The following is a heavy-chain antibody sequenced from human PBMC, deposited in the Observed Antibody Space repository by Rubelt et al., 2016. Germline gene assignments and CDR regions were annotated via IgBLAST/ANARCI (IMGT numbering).Heavy chain of an antibody. CDR1: GLTFSSSA. V-gene: IGHV1-58*02. Sequence: QMQLVQSGPEVKKPGTSVKVSCKASGLTFSSSAIQWVRQSSGQRPEWIGWVDVGSGDTNYAQKFPERVTITRDMSTSTAYMELSSLRSEDTAVYYCARTGGVGGYSYGYPLYWGQGTLVTVSS. CDR3: ARTGGVGGYSYGYPLY. CDR2: VDVGSGDT. J-gene: IGHJ4*02. D-gene: IGHD5-18*01.